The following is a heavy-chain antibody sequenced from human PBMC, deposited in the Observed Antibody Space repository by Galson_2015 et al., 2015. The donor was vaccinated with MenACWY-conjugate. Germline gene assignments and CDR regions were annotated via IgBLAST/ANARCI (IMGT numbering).Heavy chain of an antibody. CDR3: ARPVRVRLNVSPYYFDN. CDR1: GFTFNLYA. V-gene: IGHV3-7*03. Sequence: SLRLSCAASGFTFNLYAMHWVRQAPGKGLEWVANIKEDGSERYYVDSVKGRFTISRDNAKNSLFLQMNSLRAEDTAVYYCARPVRVRLNVSPYYFDNWGQGTLVTVSS. CDR2: IKEDGSER. D-gene: IGHD3-16*01. J-gene: IGHJ4*02.